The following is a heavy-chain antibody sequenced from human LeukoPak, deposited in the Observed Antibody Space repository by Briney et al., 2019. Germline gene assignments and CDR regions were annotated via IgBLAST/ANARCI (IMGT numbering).Heavy chain of an antibody. V-gene: IGHV4-59*01. CDR1: GGSISSYY. CDR3: ARMVAAFHFDY. D-gene: IGHD2-15*01. J-gene: IGHJ4*02. CDR2: IYYSGST. Sequence: PSETLSLTCTVSGGSISSYYWSWIRQPPGKGLEWIGYIYYSGSTNYNPSLKSRVTISVDTSKNQFSLKLSSVTAADTAVYYCARMVAAFHFDYWGQGTLVTVSS.